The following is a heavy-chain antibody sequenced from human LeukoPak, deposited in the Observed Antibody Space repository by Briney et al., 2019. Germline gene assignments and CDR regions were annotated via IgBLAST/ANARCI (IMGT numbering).Heavy chain of an antibody. Sequence: PGGSLRLSCAASGFTFSSYAMSWVRQAPGKGLEWVSAISGSGGSTYYADSVKGRFTISRDNSKNTLYLQMNSLRAEDTAVYYCAKGPEGVVIAVAALDYWGQGTLVTVSS. CDR3: AKGPEGVVIAVAALDY. CDR1: GFTFSSYA. CDR2: ISGSGGST. V-gene: IGHV3-23*01. D-gene: IGHD6-19*01. J-gene: IGHJ4*02.